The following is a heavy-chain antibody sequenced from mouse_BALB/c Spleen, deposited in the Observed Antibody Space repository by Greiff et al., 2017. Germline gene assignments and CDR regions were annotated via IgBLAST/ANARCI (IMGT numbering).Heavy chain of an antibody. Sequence: VQLKESGPELVKPGASVKVSCKASGYAFTSYNMYWVKQSHGKSLEWIGYIDPYNGGTSYNQKFKGKATLTVDKSSSTAYMHLNSLTSEDSAVYDCAKQTARASFWFAYWGQGTLVTVSA. CDR1: GYAFTSYN. V-gene: IGHV1S135*01. CDR3: AKQTARASFWFAY. J-gene: IGHJ3*01. CDR2: IDPYNGGT. D-gene: IGHD3-2*01.